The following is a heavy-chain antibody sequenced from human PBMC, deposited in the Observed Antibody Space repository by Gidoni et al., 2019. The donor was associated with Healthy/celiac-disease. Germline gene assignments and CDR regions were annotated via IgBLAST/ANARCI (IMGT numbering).Heavy chain of an antibody. CDR2: ISSSSSTI. CDR3: ARDHASPDTAMVTIPFDY. Sequence: EVQLVESGGGLVQPGGSLRLSCAASGFTFSSYSMNWVRQAPGKGLEWVSYISSSSSTIYYADSVKGRFTISRDNAKNSLYLQMNSLRDEDTAVYYCARDHASPDTAMVTIPFDYWGQGTLVTVSS. D-gene: IGHD5-18*01. V-gene: IGHV3-48*02. J-gene: IGHJ4*02. CDR1: GFTFSSYS.